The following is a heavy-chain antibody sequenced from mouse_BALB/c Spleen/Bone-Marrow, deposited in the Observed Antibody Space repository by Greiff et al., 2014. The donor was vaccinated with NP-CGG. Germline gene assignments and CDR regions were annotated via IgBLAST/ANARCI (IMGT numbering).Heavy chain of an antibody. J-gene: IGHJ2*01. CDR1: GYTFTTYW. Sequence: VKLMESGAELARPGASVKLSCKTSGYTFTTYWMQWVKQRPGQGLEWIGAIYPGEGDTRYTQKSKGKATLTADKSSSTAYIQLSNLTSEDSAVYYCSREPSNWGYYWGQGTTLTVSS. V-gene: IGHV1-87*01. CDR2: IYPGEGDT. CDR3: SREPSNWGYY.